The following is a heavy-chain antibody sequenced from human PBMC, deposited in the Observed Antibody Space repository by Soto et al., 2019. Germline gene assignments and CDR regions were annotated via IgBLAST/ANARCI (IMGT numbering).Heavy chain of an antibody. CDR1: GFTFSSYA. D-gene: IGHD3-3*01. CDR2: ISGSGGST. J-gene: IGHJ3*02. V-gene: IGHV3-23*01. Sequence: GGSLRLSCAASGFTFSSYAMSWVRQAPGKGLEWVSAISGSGGSTYYADSVKGRFTISRDNSKNTLYLQMNSLRAEDTAVYYCAKETAFWSGYQECAFDIWGQGTMVTVSS. CDR3: AKETAFWSGYQECAFDI.